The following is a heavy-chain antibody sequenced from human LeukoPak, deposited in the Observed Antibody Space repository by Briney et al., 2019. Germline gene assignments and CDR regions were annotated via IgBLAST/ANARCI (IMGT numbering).Heavy chain of an antibody. V-gene: IGHV3-21*01. CDR2: ISSSSSYI. D-gene: IGHD1-26*01. CDR3: ARDRGEGAWSFDY. CDR1: GFTFSSYS. Sequence: PGGSLRLSCAASGFTFSSYSMNWVRQAPGKGLEWVSSISSSSSYIYYADSVKGRFTISRDNAKNSLYLQMNSLRAEDTAVYYCARDRGEGAWSFDYWGQGTLVTVSS. J-gene: IGHJ4*02.